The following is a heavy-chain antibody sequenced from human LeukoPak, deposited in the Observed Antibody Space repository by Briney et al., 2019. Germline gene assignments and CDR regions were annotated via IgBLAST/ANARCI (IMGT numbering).Heavy chain of an antibody. CDR2: ISAYNGNT. Sequence: EASVKVSCKASGYTFTSYGISWVRQAPGQGLEWMGWISAYNGNTNYAQKLQGRVTMTTDTSTTTAYMELRSLTSDDTAVYYCARSSSTPWYFDLWGHGTLVTVSS. V-gene: IGHV1-18*04. CDR3: ARSSSTPWYFDL. CDR1: GYTFTSYG. J-gene: IGHJ2*01. D-gene: IGHD2-2*01.